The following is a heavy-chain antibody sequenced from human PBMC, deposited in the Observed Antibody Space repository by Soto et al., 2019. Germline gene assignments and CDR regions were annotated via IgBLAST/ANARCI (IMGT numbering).Heavy chain of an antibody. CDR2: IVVGSGNT. CDR1: GFTFTSSA. J-gene: IGHJ6*02. V-gene: IGHV1-58*02. CDR3: AAADSGYDLGFYYYYGMDV. Sequence: SVKVSCKASGFTFTSSAMQWVRQARGQHLEWIGWIVVGSGNTNYAQKFQERVTITRDMSTSTAYMELSSLRSEDTAVYYCAAADSGYDLGFYYYYGMDVWGQGTTVTVSS. D-gene: IGHD5-12*01.